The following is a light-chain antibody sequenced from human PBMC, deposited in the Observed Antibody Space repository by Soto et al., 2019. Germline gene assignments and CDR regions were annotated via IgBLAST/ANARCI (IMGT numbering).Light chain of an antibody. V-gene: IGLV2-14*03. J-gene: IGLJ1*01. CDR2: DVV. Sequence: QSALTQPASVSGSPGQSITISCTGTSSDVGGFNSVSWYQLRPGTAPKLILYDVVDRPSGVSYRFSGSNSGNTASLTISGLQDADEDDYFCSSYTSTMTNVFGSGTKVTVL. CDR1: SSDVGGFNS. CDR3: SSYTSTMTNV.